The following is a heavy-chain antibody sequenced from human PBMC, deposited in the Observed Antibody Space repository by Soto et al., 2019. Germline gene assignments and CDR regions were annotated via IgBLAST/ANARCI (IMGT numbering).Heavy chain of an antibody. D-gene: IGHD3-10*02. Sequence: SETLSLTCTVSGGSISSGDYYWSWIRQPPGKGLEWIGYIYYSGSTYYNPSLKSRVTISVDTSKNQFSLKLSSVTAADTAVYYCASTDYVAYYMDVWGQGTTVTVSS. CDR1: GGSISSGDYY. CDR3: ASTDYVAYYMDV. CDR2: IYYSGST. V-gene: IGHV4-30-4*01. J-gene: IGHJ6*03.